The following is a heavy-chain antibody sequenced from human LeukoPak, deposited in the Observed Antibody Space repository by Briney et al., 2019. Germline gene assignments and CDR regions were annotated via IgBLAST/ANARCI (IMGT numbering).Heavy chain of an antibody. CDR2: IKSKTDGGTT. Sequence: SGGSLRLSCAASGFTFSNAWMSWVRQAPGKGLEWVGRIKSKTDGGTTDYAAPVKGRFTISRDDSINTLYLQMNSLKTEDTAVFYCTTSDSSGYFEDYWGQGTLVTVSS. D-gene: IGHD3-22*01. CDR3: TTSDSSGYFEDY. J-gene: IGHJ4*02. V-gene: IGHV3-15*01. CDR1: GFTFSNAW.